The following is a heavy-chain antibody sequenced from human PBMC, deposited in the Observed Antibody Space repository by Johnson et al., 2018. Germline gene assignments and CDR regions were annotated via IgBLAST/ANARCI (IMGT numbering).Heavy chain of an antibody. CDR3: ARLIVGATNDAFDI. D-gene: IGHD1-26*01. CDR2: ISSSSSYI. V-gene: IGHV3-21*01. Sequence: VQLVQSGGGLVKXGGSLRLXCAASGFTFSSYSMNWVRQAPGKGLEWVSSISSSSSYIYYADSVKGRFTISRDNAKNSLYLQMNSLRAEDTAVYYCARLIVGATNDAFDIWGQGTMVTVSS. CDR1: GFTFSSYS. J-gene: IGHJ3*02.